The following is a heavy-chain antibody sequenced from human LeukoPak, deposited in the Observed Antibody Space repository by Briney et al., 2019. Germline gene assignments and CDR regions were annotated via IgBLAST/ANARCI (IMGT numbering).Heavy chain of an antibody. Sequence: ASVKVSCKASGYTFTDYYIHWVRQAPGQGLEWMGWINSDSGDTNYAQTFQGRFTMTRDTSISTAYMELSRLRSDDTAVYYCARVAIYCSGCYYFDSWGQATLVTVSS. CDR1: GYTFTDYY. D-gene: IGHD6-19*01. CDR2: INSDSGDT. V-gene: IGHV1-2*02. J-gene: IGHJ4*02. CDR3: ARVAIYCSGCYYFDS.